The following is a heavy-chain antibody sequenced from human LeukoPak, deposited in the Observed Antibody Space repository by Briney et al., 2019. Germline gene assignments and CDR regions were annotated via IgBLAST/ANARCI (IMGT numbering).Heavy chain of an antibody. CDR3: AKWGYYYDRSGYSDTVDY. J-gene: IGHJ4*02. D-gene: IGHD3-22*01. Sequence: PGGSLRLSCAASGFTFSSYAMSWVRQAPGKGLEWVSAISGGGGSTYYADSVKGRFTISRDNSKNTLYLQMNSLRAEDTAVYYCAKWGYYYDRSGYSDTVDYWGQGTLVTVS. CDR1: GFTFSSYA. CDR2: ISGGGGST. V-gene: IGHV3-23*01.